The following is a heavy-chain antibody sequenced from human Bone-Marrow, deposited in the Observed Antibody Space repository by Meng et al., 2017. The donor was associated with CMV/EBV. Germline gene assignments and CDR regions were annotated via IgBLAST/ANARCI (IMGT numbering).Heavy chain of an antibody. V-gene: IGHV3-66*02. CDR2: IHSGGTT. D-gene: IGHD6-13*01. CDR1: GLTFPNAW. Sequence: GESLKISCAVSGLTFPNAWMSWVRQTPGKGLEWVSIIHSGGTTHYADSVRGRFTISRDHTKNTLYLQMTSLRPDDSGVYYCARSLNTAADYWGQGTLVTVSS. CDR3: ARSLNTAADY. J-gene: IGHJ4*02.